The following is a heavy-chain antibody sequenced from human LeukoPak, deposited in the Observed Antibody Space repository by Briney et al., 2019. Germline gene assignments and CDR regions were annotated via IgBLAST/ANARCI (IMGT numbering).Heavy chain of an antibody. D-gene: IGHD6-13*01. Sequence: SVKVSCKASGGTFSSYAISWVRQAPGQGLEWMGRIIPILGIANYAQKFQGRVTITADKSTSTAYMELSSLRSEDTAVYYCARIEYSSSWYYFDYWGQGTLVTVSS. J-gene: IGHJ4*02. CDR3: ARIEYSSSWYYFDY. CDR2: IIPILGIA. CDR1: GGTFSSYA. V-gene: IGHV1-69*04.